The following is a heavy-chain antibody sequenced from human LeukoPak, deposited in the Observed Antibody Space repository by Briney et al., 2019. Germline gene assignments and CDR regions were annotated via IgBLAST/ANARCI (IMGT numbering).Heavy chain of an antibody. Sequence: SETLSLTCAVYGGSFGGYYWSWIRQPPGKGLEWIGEINHSGSTNYNPSLKSRVTISVDTSKNQFSLKLSSVTAADTAVYYCARGAAARNYFDYWGQGTLVTVSS. J-gene: IGHJ4*02. CDR1: GGSFGGYY. CDR2: INHSGST. V-gene: IGHV4-34*01. CDR3: ARGAAARNYFDY. D-gene: IGHD6-13*01.